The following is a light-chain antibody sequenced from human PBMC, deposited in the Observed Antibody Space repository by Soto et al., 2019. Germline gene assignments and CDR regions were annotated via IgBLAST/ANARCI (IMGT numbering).Light chain of an antibody. Sequence: QSALTQPRSVSGSPGQSVTISCTGTSSDVGGYNYVSWYQQHPGKAPKLMISIVSKRPSGVPDRFSCSKSGNTASLTIAGLQAEDEADYYCCSYAGSYTPVVFGGGTKVTVL. CDR2: IVS. CDR1: SSDVGGYNY. V-gene: IGLV2-11*01. CDR3: CSYAGSYTPVV. J-gene: IGLJ2*01.